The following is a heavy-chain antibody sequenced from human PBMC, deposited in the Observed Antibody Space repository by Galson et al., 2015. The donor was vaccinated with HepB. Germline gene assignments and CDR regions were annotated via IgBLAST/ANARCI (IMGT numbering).Heavy chain of an antibody. CDR3: ARGEIASRLDY. J-gene: IGHJ4*02. CDR1: GESFSGYY. CDR2: INHSGDT. Sequence: SETLSLTCAVFGESFSGYYWSWVRRPPGKGLEWIGEINHSGDTTYNPSLKTRVTISIDKSEDQFSLKLSSVTAADTAVYYCARGEIASRLDYWGPGSLVTVSS. D-gene: IGHD6-6*01. V-gene: IGHV4-34*01.